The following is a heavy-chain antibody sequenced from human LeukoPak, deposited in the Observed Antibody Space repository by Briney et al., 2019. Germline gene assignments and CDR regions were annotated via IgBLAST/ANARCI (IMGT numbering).Heavy chain of an antibody. CDR2: IYYSGST. J-gene: IGHJ4*02. D-gene: IGHD3-3*01. Sequence: SETLSLTCTVSGGSISSYYWSWIRQPPGKGLEWIGYIYYSGSTNYNPSLKSRVTISVDTSKNQFSLKLSSVTAADMAVYYCARFNPVWSGYYYYFDYWGQGTLVTVSS. CDR1: GGSISSYY. CDR3: ARFNPVWSGYYYYFDY. V-gene: IGHV4-59*01.